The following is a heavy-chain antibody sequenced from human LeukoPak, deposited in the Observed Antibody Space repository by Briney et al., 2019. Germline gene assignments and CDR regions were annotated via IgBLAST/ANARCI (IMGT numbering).Heavy chain of an antibody. CDR1: GFTFSLYW. CDR3: ASSWAYFDS. CDR2: ISSDGRST. J-gene: IGHJ4*02. Sequence: GGSLRLSCAASGFTFSLYWMHWVRQAPGTGLEWVSRISSDGRSTIYADSVKGRFTISRDNSKNTLYLQMNSLRAEDTAVYYCASSWAYFDSWGQGTLVTVSS. D-gene: IGHD6-13*01. V-gene: IGHV3-74*01.